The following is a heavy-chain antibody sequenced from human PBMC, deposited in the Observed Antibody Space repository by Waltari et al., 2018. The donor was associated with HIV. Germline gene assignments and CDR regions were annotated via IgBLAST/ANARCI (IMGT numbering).Heavy chain of an antibody. V-gene: IGHV3-23*01. J-gene: IGHJ5*02. CDR2: IRGRAGST. CDR1: GFTLSSSA. CDR3: AKEEAWFYSDSSGYT. Sequence: EVQLLESGGGLVQPGESLGLSCAASGFTLSSSAMSWVRQTPGKGLEWVSVIRGRAGSTYYADSVKGRFTISRDNSMNTLYLQMNSLRAEDTAVYYCAKEEAWFYSDSSGYTWGQGTLVTVSS. D-gene: IGHD3-22*01.